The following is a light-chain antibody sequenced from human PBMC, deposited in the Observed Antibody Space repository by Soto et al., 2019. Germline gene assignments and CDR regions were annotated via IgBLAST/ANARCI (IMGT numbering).Light chain of an antibody. CDR1: SSTIGNNY. Sequence: QPVLTQPPSMPPSPGQKVTISCSGSSSTIGNNYVSWYQQLPGTAPKLLILDNHKRRSGIPDRFSGSKSGTSATLGITGLQTGDEADYYCAAWDSSLSAHVFGTGTKVTVL. CDR3: AAWDSSLSAHV. J-gene: IGLJ1*01. V-gene: IGLV1-51*01. CDR2: DNH.